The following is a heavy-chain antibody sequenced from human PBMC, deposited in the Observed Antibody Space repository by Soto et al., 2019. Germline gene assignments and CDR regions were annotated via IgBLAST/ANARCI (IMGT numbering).Heavy chain of an antibody. V-gene: IGHV3-15*01. J-gene: IGHJ3*02. CDR2: IRSKTDCGTT. CDR3: TTTRPGTNVFDN. Sequence: EVQLVESGGGLVEPGGSLRLSCAASGITFSNAWMNWVRKAPGKGLEYIGRIRSKTDCGTTEYAAPVEGRFTVSRDDSKNTLYLQMSGLKTEDTAVYYCTTTRPGTNVFDNWGQGTLVTVSS. CDR1: GITFSNAW. D-gene: IGHD6-13*01.